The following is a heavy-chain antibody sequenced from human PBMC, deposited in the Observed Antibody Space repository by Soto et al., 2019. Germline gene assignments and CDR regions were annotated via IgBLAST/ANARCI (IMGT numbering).Heavy chain of an antibody. CDR3: ARGSTESIAARLERGYYYYYGMDV. D-gene: IGHD6-6*01. V-gene: IGHV3-21*01. CDR2: ISSSSSYI. CDR1: GFTFSSYS. J-gene: IGHJ6*02. Sequence: EVQLVESGGGLVKPGGSLRLSCAASGFTFSSYSMNWVRQAPGKGLEWVSSISSSSSYIYYADSVKGRFTISRDNAKNSLYLQMNSLRAEDTAVYYCARGSTESIAARLERGYYYYYGMDVWGQGTTVTVSS.